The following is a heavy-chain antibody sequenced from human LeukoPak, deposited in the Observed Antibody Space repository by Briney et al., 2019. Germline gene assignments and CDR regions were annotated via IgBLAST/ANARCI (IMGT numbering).Heavy chain of an antibody. CDR2: ISYDGSNK. V-gene: IGHV3-30-3*01. D-gene: IGHD2-15*01. J-gene: IGHJ4*02. CDR3: ARGYCSGGSCYSGYYFDY. Sequence: SCKASGYTFTGYYMHWVRQAPGKGLEWVAVISYDGSNKYYADSVKGRFTISRDNSKNTLYLQMNSLRAEDTAVYYCARGYCSGGSCYSGYYFDYWGQGTLVTVSS. CDR1: GYTFTGYY.